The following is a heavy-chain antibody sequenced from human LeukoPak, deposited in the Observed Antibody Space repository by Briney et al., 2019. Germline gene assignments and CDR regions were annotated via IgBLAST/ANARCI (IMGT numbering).Heavy chain of an antibody. CDR2: INHSGST. V-gene: IGHV4-34*01. Sequence: PSEALSLTCAVYGGSFSGYYWSWIRQPPGEGLEWIGEINHSGSTNYNPSLKSRVTISVDTSKNQFSLKLSSVTAADTAVYYCAREDYYDSSGHYYAHYYYYMDVWGKGTTVTVSS. J-gene: IGHJ6*03. D-gene: IGHD3-22*01. CDR1: GGSFSGYY. CDR3: AREDYYDSSGHYYAHYYYYMDV.